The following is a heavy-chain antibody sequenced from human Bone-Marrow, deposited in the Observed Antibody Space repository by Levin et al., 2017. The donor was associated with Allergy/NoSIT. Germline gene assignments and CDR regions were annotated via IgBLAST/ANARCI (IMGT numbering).Heavy chain of an antibody. D-gene: IGHD4-11*01. CDR3: ARDADTSSHYSYFDS. V-gene: IGHV3-33*01. CDR1: GFIFSNYG. CDR2: IWYHGRDQ. Sequence: GESLKISCTASGFIFSNYGMHWARQAPGKGLEWVAGIWYHGRDQVYPDSVKGRFTISRDNSKDTVYLQMNSLRAEDTAVYYCARDADTSSHYSYFDSWGQGTLVTVS. J-gene: IGHJ4*02.